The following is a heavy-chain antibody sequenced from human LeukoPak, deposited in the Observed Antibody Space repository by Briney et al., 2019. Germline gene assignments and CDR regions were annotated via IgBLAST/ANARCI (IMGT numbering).Heavy chain of an antibody. CDR3: AKGRRSRDYYGLGTYNKDYYFHAMDV. D-gene: IGHD3-10*01. J-gene: IGHJ6*02. V-gene: IGHV3-30*18. CDR2: ISYDGSNK. Sequence: GRSLRLSCAASGFTFSSYGLHWVRQAPGKELEWGAFISYDGSNKYYADPVKGRFTISRDNSKNTLFMQMNILRPDDTAVYYLAKGRRSRDYYGLGTYNKDYYFHAMDVWGPGTTVTVSS. CDR1: GFTFSSYG.